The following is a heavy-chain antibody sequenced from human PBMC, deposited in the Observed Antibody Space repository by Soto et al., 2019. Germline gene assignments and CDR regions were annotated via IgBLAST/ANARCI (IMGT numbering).Heavy chain of an antibody. V-gene: IGHV3-23*01. CDR2: ISSSGGTT. D-gene: IGHD4-17*01. CDR1: GFIFSTYA. CDR3: AHPRGYGVFDAVDI. J-gene: IGHJ3*02. Sequence: GGSLRLSCAASGFIFSTYAMKWVRQAPGEGLEWVSAISSSGGTTFYAESVRGRFTISRDNSVNTLYLQMSSLRTEDTAVYYCAHPRGYGVFDAVDIWGQGTMVTVSS.